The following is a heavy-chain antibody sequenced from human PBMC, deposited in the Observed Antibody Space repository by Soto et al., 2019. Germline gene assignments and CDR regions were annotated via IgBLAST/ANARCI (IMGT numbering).Heavy chain of an antibody. CDR3: ARVESRIVVVAATDYYYYYMDV. CDR1: GGSISSYY. Sequence: SETLSLTCTVSGGSISSYYWSWIRQPPGKGLEWIGYIYYSGSTNYNPSLKSRVTISVDTSKNQFSLKLSSVTAADTAVYYCARVESRIVVVAATDYYYYYMDVWGKGTTVTVSS. CDR2: IYYSGST. D-gene: IGHD2-15*01. V-gene: IGHV4-59*01. J-gene: IGHJ6*03.